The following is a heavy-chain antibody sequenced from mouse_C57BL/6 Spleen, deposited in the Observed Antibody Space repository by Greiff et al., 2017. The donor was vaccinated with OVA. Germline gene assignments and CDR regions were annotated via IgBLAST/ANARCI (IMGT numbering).Heavy chain of an antibody. Sequence: QVHVKQPGAELVRPGTSVKLSCKASGYTFTSYWMHWVKQRPGQGLEWIGVIDPSDSYTNYNQKFKGKATLTVDTSSSTAYMQLSSLTSEDSAVYYCARTTVVATGYFDVWGTGTTVTVSS. CDR1: GYTFTSYW. D-gene: IGHD1-1*01. CDR2: IDPSDSYT. V-gene: IGHV1-59*01. CDR3: ARTTVVATGYFDV. J-gene: IGHJ1*03.